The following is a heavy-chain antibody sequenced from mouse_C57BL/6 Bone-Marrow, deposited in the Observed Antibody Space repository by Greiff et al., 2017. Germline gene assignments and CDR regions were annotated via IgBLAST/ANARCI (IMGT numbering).Heavy chain of an antibody. J-gene: IGHJ1*03. D-gene: IGHD2-4*01. V-gene: IGHV1-64*01. CDR3: SRSDYDPWYFDV. CDR1: GYTFTSYW. CDR2: IHPNSGST. Sequence: VQLQQPGAELVKPGASVKLSCKASGYTFTSYWMHWVKQRPGQGLEWIGMIHPNSGSTNYNEKFKSKATLTVAKSSSTAYMQHSSLTSEDSAVYYCSRSDYDPWYFDVWGTGTTVTVSS.